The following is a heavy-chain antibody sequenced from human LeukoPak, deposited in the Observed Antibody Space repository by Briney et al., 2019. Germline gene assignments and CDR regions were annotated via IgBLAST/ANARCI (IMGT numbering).Heavy chain of an antibody. CDR3: AKDRCSSTSCYIYYYHGMEV. CDR2: IYIGGST. V-gene: IGHV3-53*05. CDR1: GFTVSSNY. J-gene: IGHJ6*02. Sequence: GGSLRLSCAASGFTVSSNYLNWVRQAPGEGLEWVSVIYIGGSTYYADSVKGRFAISRDNAKSTLYLQMNSLRVEDTAVYYCAKDRCSSTSCYIYYYHGMEVWGQGTTVTMSS. D-gene: IGHD2-2*01.